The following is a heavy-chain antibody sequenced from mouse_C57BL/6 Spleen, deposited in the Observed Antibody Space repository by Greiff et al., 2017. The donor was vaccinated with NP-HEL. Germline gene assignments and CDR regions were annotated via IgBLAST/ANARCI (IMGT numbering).Heavy chain of an antibody. V-gene: IGHV1-80*01. D-gene: IGHD2-4*01. CDR3: ARGDYDYDGAFAY. CDR2: IYPGDGDT. Sequence: QVQLQQSGAELVKPGASVKISCKASGYAFSSYWMNWVKQRPGKGLEWIGQIYPGDGDTNYNGKFKGKATLTADKSSSTAYMQLSSLTSEDSAVYFCARGDYDYDGAFAYWGQGTLVTVSA. J-gene: IGHJ3*01. CDR1: GYAFSSYW.